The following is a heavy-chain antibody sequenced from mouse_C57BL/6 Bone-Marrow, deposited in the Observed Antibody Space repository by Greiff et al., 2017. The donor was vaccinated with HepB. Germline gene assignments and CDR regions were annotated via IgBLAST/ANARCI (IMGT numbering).Heavy chain of an antibody. CDR3: ARRGYYDY. CDR1: GYAFSSYW. Sequence: QVQLQQSGAELVKPGASVKISCTASGYAFSSYWMNWVQQRPGKGLEWIGQIYPGDGDTNYNGKFKGKATLTADNSYSTAYMQLSSLTSEDSAVYFCARRGYYDYWGQGTTLTVSS. J-gene: IGHJ2*01. V-gene: IGHV1-80*01. D-gene: IGHD2-3*01. CDR2: IYPGDGDT.